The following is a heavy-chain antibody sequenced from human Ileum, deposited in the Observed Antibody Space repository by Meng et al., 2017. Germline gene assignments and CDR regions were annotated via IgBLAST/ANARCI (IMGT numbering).Heavy chain of an antibody. CDR1: GGSISRSSYY. V-gene: IGHV4-39*07. CDR3: ARSGFITMLRGVPPYFDY. J-gene: IGHJ4*02. D-gene: IGHD3-10*01. CDR2: IYYSGST. Sequence: SETLSLTCIVSGGSISRSSYYWGWIRQPPGKGLEWIGSIYYSGSTYYNPSLKSRVTMSVDTSRNQFSLKLSSVTAADTAVYYCARSGFITMLRGVPPYFDYWGQGMLVTVS.